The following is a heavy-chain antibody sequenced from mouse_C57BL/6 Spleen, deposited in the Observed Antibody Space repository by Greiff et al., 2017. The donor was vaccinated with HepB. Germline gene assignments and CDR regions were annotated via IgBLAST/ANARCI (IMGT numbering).Heavy chain of an antibody. J-gene: IGHJ2*01. CDR3: ARAETGIFDY. Sequence: EVQLQESGPGLVKPSQSLSLTCSVTGYSITSGYYWNWIRQFPGNKLEWMGYISYDGSNNYNPSLKNRISITRDTSKNQFFLKLNSVTTEDTATYYCARAETGIFDYWGQGTTLTVSS. CDR1: GYSITSGYY. D-gene: IGHD4-1*01. CDR2: ISYDGSN. V-gene: IGHV3-6*01.